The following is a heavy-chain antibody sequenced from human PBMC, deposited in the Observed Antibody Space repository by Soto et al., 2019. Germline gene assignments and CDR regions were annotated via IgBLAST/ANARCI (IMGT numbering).Heavy chain of an antibody. CDR2: ISSSSSYI. Sequence: GGSLRLSCAASGFTFSSYSMNWVRQAPGKGLEWVSSISSSSSYIYYADSVKGRFTISRDNSKNTLYLQMNSLRAEDTAVYYCAKAEEDIVLMFDYWGQGTLVTVSS. D-gene: IGHD2-8*01. V-gene: IGHV3-21*04. J-gene: IGHJ4*02. CDR1: GFTFSSYS. CDR3: AKAEEDIVLMFDY.